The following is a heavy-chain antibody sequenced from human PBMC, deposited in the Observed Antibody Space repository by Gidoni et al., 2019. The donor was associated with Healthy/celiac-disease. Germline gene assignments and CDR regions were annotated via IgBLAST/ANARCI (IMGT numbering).Heavy chain of an antibody. Sequence: QLQLQESGPGLAKPSEPLSLPCTFFGGSISSSIYYWCWIRQPPGKGLEWIGSIHYSGSTDYNPSLKSLVTISVDTSKNQFSLKLSSVTAADTAVYYCARHRPESYGGWPDYWGQGTLVTVSS. J-gene: IGHJ4*02. CDR2: IHYSGST. CDR3: ARHRPESYGGWPDY. D-gene: IGHD6-19*01. V-gene: IGHV4-39*01. CDR1: GGSISSSIYY.